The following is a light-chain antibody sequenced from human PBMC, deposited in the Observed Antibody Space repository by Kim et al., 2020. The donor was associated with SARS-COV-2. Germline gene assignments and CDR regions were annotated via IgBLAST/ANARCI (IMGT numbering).Light chain of an antibody. J-gene: IGLJ3*02. CDR3: SAWDSSLSAWV. CDR1: SKNVGNQG. Sequence: QAGLTQPPSVSKGLRQTATLTCTGNSKNVGNQGATWLQQHQGHPPKLLSYRNNNRPPGISERLSASRSGDTASLTITGLQPEDEADYYCSAWDSSLSAWVFGGGTQLTVL. CDR2: RNN. V-gene: IGLV10-54*01.